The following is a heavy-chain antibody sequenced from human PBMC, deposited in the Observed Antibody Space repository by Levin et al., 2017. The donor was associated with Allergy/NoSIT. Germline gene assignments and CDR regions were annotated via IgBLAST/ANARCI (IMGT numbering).Heavy chain of an antibody. J-gene: IGHJ5*02. CDR2: VSYHGSEY. D-gene: IGHD6-25*01. Sequence: GGSLRLSCVASGFTFSVYSMHWVRQAPGKGLEWVAAVSYHGSEYYYADSVKGRFTISRDDSNNTLFLQMDSLRAEDTARYYCARARISGQLRVAIWFDPRGQGTPVTVS. CDR1: GFTFSVYS. V-gene: IGHV3-30*04. CDR3: ARARISGQLRVAIWFDP.